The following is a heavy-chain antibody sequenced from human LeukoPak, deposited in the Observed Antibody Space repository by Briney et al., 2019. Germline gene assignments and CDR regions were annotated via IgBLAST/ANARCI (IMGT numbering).Heavy chain of an antibody. Sequence: PGGSLRLSCAVSGFTFSSYRMSWVRQAPGKGLEWVANIKQDGSEKYYLDSVKGRFTISRDNTKNSLYLQMNSLRAVDTAVYYCARDYSGWYYYWGQGTLVTVSS. V-gene: IGHV3-7*04. CDR3: ARDYSGWYYY. D-gene: IGHD6-19*01. J-gene: IGHJ4*02. CDR2: IKQDGSEK. CDR1: GFTFSSYR.